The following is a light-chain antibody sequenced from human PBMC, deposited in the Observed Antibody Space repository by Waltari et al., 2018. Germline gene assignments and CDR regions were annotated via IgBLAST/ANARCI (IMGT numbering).Light chain of an antibody. CDR3: QQYSTWPRVT. J-gene: IGKJ4*01. Sequence: EIVMTQSPATLSVSPGERASLSCRASQSIANNLAWYQQKPGQPLRLLIYGASNRSTDIPARFSASASGRDFTLTISRLQSEDFVVYYCQQYSTWPRVTFGGGTKVEIK. V-gene: IGKV3-15*01. CDR2: GAS. CDR1: QSIANN.